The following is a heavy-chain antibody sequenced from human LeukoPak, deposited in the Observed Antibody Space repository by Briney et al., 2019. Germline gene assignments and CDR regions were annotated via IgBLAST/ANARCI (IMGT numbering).Heavy chain of an antibody. D-gene: IGHD3-22*01. CDR2: IRSKNYGGTT. V-gene: IGHV3-49*04. J-gene: IGHJ4*02. CDR1: GFTFGYFA. CDR3: TRARATYYYDSSGYM. Sequence: GGSLRLSCTASGFTFGYFAMSWVRQAPGKGLDWVGFIRSKNYGGTTEYAASVKGRFTISRDDSKSVAYLHMNNLKTEDTAVYYCTRARATYYYDSSGYMGGQGTLVTVSS.